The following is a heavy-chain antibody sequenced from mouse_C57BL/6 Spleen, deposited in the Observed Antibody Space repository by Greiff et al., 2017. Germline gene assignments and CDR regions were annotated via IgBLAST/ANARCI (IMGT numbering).Heavy chain of an antibody. CDR2: IDPSDSYT. CDR3: ARAAASGAY. Sequence: QVQLQQPGAELVMPGASVKLSCKASGYTFTSYWMHWVKQRPGQGLEWIGEIDPSDSYTNYNQKFKGKSTVTVDKSSSTAYMQLSSLTSEDSAVYYCARAAASGAYWGQGTLVTVSA. V-gene: IGHV1-69*01. CDR1: GYTFTSYW. D-gene: IGHD3-1*01. J-gene: IGHJ3*01.